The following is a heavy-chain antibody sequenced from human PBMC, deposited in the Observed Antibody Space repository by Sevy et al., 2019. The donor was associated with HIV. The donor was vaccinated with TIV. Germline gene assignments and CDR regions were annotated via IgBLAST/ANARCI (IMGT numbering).Heavy chain of an antibody. J-gene: IGHJ6*02. CDR2: VYPNSGGT. Sequence: ASVKVSCKASGYTFTGDYLHWVRQAPGQGLEWMGRVYPNSGGTNYAQKFQGRVTMTRETSISTAYMELGRLRSDDTAVYYWAGDGGGGTTNSGMDVWGQGTTVTVSS. D-gene: IGHD1-7*01. CDR1: GYTFTGDY. CDR3: AGDGGGGTTNSGMDV. V-gene: IGHV1-2*06.